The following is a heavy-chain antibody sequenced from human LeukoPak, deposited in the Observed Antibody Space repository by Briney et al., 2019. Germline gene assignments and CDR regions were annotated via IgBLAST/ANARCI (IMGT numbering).Heavy chain of an antibody. CDR3: ARLSTRVFDS. Sequence: SETLSLTCTVSGVSIKSYYWSWLRQPPGKGLEQIAYIYYSGSTNYNPSLKSRVTISVDTSKNQFSLKLTSVTAADTAVYFCARLSTRVFDSWGQGTLVTVSS. V-gene: IGHV4-59*12. CDR1: GVSIKSYY. J-gene: IGHJ4*02. D-gene: IGHD1-1*01. CDR2: IYYSGST.